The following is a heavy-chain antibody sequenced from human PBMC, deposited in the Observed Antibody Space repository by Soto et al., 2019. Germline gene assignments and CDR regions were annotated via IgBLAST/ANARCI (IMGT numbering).Heavy chain of an antibody. CDR3: SRLIVIMVYAIRHYGMDV. CDR2: IYSGGST. J-gene: IGHJ6*02. Sequence: EVQLVETGGGLIQPGGSLRLSCAASGFTVSSNYMSWVRQAPGKGLEWVSVIYSGGSTYYADSVKGRFTISRDNSKNTLYLQMNTLRGEDTAVYYCSRLIVIMVYAIRHYGMDVWGQGTTVTVAS. D-gene: IGHD2-8*01. V-gene: IGHV3-53*02. CDR1: GFTVSSNY.